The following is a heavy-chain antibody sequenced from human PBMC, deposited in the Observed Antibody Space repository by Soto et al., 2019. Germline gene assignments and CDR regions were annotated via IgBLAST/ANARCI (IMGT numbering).Heavy chain of an antibody. J-gene: IGHJ6*02. CDR1: GDTFTNYA. CDR3: GRTLWEDILMEKAAKHYFYCLDV. V-gene: IGHV1-69*06. D-gene: IGHD2-15*01. CDR2: IIPFFNTS. Sequence: QVQLVQSGTEVKKPGSSVKVSCKSSGDTFTNYAISWVRQAPGQGLEWLGGIIPFFNTSNYAQKFQGRIRMTADNSRDTVYMDLSSLTSEDTAIYYCGRTLWEDILMEKAAKHYFYCLDVWGQGTAVTVSS.